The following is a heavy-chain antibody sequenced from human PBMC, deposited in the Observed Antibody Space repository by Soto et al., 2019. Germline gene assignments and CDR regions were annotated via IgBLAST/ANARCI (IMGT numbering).Heavy chain of an antibody. Sequence: EVHLVESGGGLVKPGGSLRLSCAVSGFTFSSCTMNWVRQAPGKGLEWVSSISPSTSHIYYADSVKGRFTISRDNAKNSLFLQRTSLRAEDTAVYYCSGCSGGACHQNYGMDVWGQGTTVTVSS. D-gene: IGHD2-15*01. CDR3: SGCSGGACHQNYGMDV. CDR2: ISPSTSHI. CDR1: GFTFSSCT. J-gene: IGHJ6*02. V-gene: IGHV3-21*01.